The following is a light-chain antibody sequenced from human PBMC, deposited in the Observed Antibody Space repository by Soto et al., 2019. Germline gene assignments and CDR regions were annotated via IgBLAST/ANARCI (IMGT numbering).Light chain of an antibody. CDR2: DAS. V-gene: IGKV3-11*01. CDR3: QHRSN. CDR1: QSVSSF. J-gene: IGKJ3*01. Sequence: EIVLTQSPATLSLSPGERATLSCRASQSVSSFLAWYQQKPGQAPRLLIYDASNRATGIPARFSGSGSETDFTLTICSLEPEDFAVYYCQHRSNFGPGTKVDIK.